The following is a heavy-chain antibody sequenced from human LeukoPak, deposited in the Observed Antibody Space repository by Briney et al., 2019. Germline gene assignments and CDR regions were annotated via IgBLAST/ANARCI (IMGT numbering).Heavy chain of an antibody. J-gene: IGHJ6*03. Sequence: GGSLRLSCAASGFTFSSYGMHWVRQAPGKGLEWVAFIRYDGSNKYYADSVKGRFTISRDNSKNTLYLQMNSLRAEDTAVYYCASVMGYDIRWLLWGSEYYMDVWGKGTTVTVSS. CDR1: GFTFSSYG. CDR2: IRYDGSNK. V-gene: IGHV3-30*02. D-gene: IGHD2-2*01. CDR3: ASVMGYDIRWLLWGSEYYMDV.